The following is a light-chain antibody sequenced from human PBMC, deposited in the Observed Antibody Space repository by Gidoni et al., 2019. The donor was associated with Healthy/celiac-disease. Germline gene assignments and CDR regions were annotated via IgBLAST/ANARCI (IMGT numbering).Light chain of an antibody. J-gene: IGKJ4*01. Sequence: DIQMTQSPSSLSASVGDRVTITCRASQSISNYLNWYQQKPGKAPKLLIYAASSLQSGVPSRFSGSGSVTDFTLTISSLQPEDFATYYCQQTYSTLALTFGGGTKVEI. V-gene: IGKV1-39*01. CDR2: AAS. CDR3: QQTYSTLALT. CDR1: QSISNY.